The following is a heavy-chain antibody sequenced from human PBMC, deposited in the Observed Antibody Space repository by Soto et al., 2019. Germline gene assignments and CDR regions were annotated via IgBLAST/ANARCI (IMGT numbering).Heavy chain of an antibody. CDR1: GFTFSSYA. J-gene: IGHJ5*02. D-gene: IGHD3-9*01. V-gene: IGHV3-23*01. CDR2: ISGSGGST. Sequence: EVQLLESGGGLVQPGGSLRLSCAASGFTFSSYAMSWVRQAPGKGLEWVSAISGSGGSTYYADSVKGRFTISRDNTTITLNLQMNSLKAEATAVYYCAKDGNPIPYLTGYYRLDWFDPWGQGTLVTVAS. CDR3: AKDGNPIPYLTGYYRLDWFDP.